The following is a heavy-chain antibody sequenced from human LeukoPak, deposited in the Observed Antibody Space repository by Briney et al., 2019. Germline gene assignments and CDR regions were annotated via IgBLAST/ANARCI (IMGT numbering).Heavy chain of an antibody. CDR3: ARDPIGSRWPYYFDY. D-gene: IGHD6-13*01. Sequence: ASVKVSCKASGYSLTTYYMHWVRQAPGQGLEWMGWISAYNGNTNYAQKLQGRVTMTTDTSATTAYMELSSLRSEDTAVYYCARDPIGSRWPYYFDYWGQGTLVTVSS. CDR1: GYSLTTYY. CDR2: ISAYNGNT. V-gene: IGHV1-18*04. J-gene: IGHJ4*02.